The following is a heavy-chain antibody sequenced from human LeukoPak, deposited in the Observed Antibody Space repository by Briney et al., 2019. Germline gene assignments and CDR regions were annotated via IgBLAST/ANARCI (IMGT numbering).Heavy chain of an antibody. J-gene: IGHJ1*01. CDR1: GYTFTSYA. CDR2: IIPIFGTA. V-gene: IGHV1-69*05. Sequence: GASVKVSCKASGYTFTSYAISWVRQAPGQGLEWMGGIIPIFGTANYARKFQGRVTITTDESTSTAYMELSSLRSEDTAVYYCARSRLGRLSHPKHSEYFQHWGQGTLVTVSS. CDR3: ARSRLGRLSHPKHSEYFQH. D-gene: IGHD3-10*01.